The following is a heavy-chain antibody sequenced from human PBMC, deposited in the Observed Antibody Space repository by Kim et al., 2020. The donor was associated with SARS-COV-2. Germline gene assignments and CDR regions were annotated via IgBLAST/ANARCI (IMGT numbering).Heavy chain of an antibody. V-gene: IGHV5-51*01. D-gene: IGHD4-17*01. CDR1: GYSFTSYW. Sequence: GESLKISCKGSGYSFTSYWIGWVRQMPGKGLEWMGIIYPGDSDTRYSPSFQGQVTISADKSISTAYLQWSSLKASDTAMYYCARPIKFHDYGDYAPTWYYFDYWGQGTLVTVSS. CDR3: ARPIKFHDYGDYAPTWYYFDY. CDR2: IYPGDSDT. J-gene: IGHJ4*02.